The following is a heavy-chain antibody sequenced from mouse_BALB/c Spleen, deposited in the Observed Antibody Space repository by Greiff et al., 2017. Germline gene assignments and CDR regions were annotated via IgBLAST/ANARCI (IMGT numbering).Heavy chain of an antibody. CDR3: ARERGVWGYAMDY. CDR2: IYYSGTI. V-gene: IGHV3-5*02. CDR1: GISITTGNYR. D-gene: IGHD2-10*02. Sequence: EVHLVESGPGLVKPSQTVSLTCTVTGISITTGNYRWSWIRQFPGNKLEWIGYIYYSGTITYNPSLTSRTTITRDTSKNQFFLEMNSLTAEDTATYYCARERGVWGYAMDYWGQGTSVTVSS. J-gene: IGHJ4*01.